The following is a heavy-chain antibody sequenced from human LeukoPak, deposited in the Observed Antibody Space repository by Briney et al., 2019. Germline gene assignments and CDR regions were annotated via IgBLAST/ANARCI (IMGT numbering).Heavy chain of an antibody. J-gene: IGHJ6*02. D-gene: IGHD2-2*01. CDR1: GYTFTGYY. CDR3: ARATTYCSSTSCRYYYYGMDV. V-gene: IGHV1-2*02. Sequence: ASVKVSCKASGYTFTGYYMHWVRQAPGQGLEWMGWINPNNGGTNYAQKFQGRVTMTRDTSISTAYMELSRLRSDDTAVYYCARATTYCSSTSCRYYYYGMDVWGQGTTVTVSS. CDR2: INPNNGGT.